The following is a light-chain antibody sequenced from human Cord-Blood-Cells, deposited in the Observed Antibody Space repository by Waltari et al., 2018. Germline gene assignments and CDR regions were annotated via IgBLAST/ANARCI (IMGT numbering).Light chain of an antibody. CDR3: SSYTSSSTVV. CDR1: SSDVGGYNY. CDR2: EVS. Sequence: QSALTQPASVSGSPGQSITISCTGTSSDVGGYNYVSWYQHHPGKAPKLMIYEVSNRPSGVSNRFSGSKSGNTASRTISGLQAEDEADYYCSSYTSSSTVVFGGGTKLTVL. J-gene: IGLJ2*01. V-gene: IGLV2-14*01.